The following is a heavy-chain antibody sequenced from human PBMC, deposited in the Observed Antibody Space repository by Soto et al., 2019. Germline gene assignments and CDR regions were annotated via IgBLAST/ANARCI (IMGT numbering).Heavy chain of an antibody. D-gene: IGHD1-26*01. CDR2: IYYSGST. CDR3: AGIYSGSPGGTLRY. CDR1: GGSISSGGYY. V-gene: IGHV4-31*03. Sequence: QVQLQESGPGLVKPSQTLSLTCTVSGGSISSGGYYWSWIRQHPGKGLEWIGYIYYSGSTYYNPSLKSRVTISVVTSKNQSTLKLRSVPAADTAVYYCAGIYSGSPGGTLRYWGQGTLVTVSS. J-gene: IGHJ4*02.